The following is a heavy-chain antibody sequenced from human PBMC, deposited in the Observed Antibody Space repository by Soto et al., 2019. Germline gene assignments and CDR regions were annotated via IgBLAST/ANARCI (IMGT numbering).Heavy chain of an antibody. J-gene: IGHJ4*02. V-gene: IGHV1-69*13. CDR2: IIPIFGTA. CDR3: ARVGLMVRGVIIGPFDY. CDR1: GGTFSSYA. D-gene: IGHD3-10*01. Sequence: ASVKVSCKASGGTFSSYAISWVRQAPGQGLEWMGGIIPIFGTANYAQKFQGRVTITADESTSTAYMELSSLRSEDTAVYYCARVGLMVRGVIIGPFDYWGQGTLVTVSS.